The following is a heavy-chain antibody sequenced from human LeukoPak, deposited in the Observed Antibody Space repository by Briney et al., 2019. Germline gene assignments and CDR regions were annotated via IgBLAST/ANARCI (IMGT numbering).Heavy chain of an antibody. Sequence: PGGSLRLSCAASGFTFDDYAMHWVRQAPGKGLEWVSGISWNSGSIGYADSVKGRFTISRDNAKNSLYLQMNSLRAEDTALYYCARVGDYKGVYWGQGILVSVSS. V-gene: IGHV3-9*01. CDR3: ARVGDYKGVY. D-gene: IGHD3-9*01. CDR2: ISWNSGSI. CDR1: GFTFDDYA. J-gene: IGHJ4*02.